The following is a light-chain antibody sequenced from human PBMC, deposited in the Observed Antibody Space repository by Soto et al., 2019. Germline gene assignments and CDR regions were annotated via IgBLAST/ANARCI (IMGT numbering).Light chain of an antibody. V-gene: IGLV2-11*01. CDR2: DVS. CDR3: CSYAGSYV. CDR1: SSDVGGYNY. J-gene: IGLJ1*01. Sequence: QSALTQPRSVSGSPRQSVTIFCTGTSSDVGGYNYVSWYQQHPGKAPKLMIYDVSKRPSGVPDRFSGSKSGNTASLTISGLQAEDEADYYCCSYAGSYVFGTGTKVTVL.